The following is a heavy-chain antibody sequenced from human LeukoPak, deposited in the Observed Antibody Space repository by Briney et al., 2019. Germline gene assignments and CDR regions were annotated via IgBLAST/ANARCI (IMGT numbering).Heavy chain of an antibody. V-gene: IGHV3-23*01. J-gene: IGHJ2*01. D-gene: IGHD1-1*01. CDR3: AKPRAMTTGVGRYFDL. CDR2: ISGGSENT. CDR1: GFTFTSYA. Sequence: GGSLRPSCAASGFTFTSYAMSWIRQAPGKGLEWVSAISGGSENTYYADSVKGRFTISRDNSKNTLYLQMNSLRAEDTATYCAKPRAMTTGVGRYFDLWGRGTLVTVSS.